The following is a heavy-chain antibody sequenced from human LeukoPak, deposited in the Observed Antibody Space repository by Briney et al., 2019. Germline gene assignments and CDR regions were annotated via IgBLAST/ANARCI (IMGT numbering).Heavy chain of an antibody. J-gene: IGHJ5*02. V-gene: IGHV4-59*01. CDR1: GDSINNYY. Sequence: SETLSLICNVPGDSINNYYWSWVRQPPGKGLERIGYIYYSGSTNYNPTLKSRVTISKDPSKKQVALKLTSVTAADTAVYYCARGSNWLDPWGQGTLVTVSS. CDR2: IYYSGST. D-gene: IGHD6-6*01. CDR3: ARGSNWLDP.